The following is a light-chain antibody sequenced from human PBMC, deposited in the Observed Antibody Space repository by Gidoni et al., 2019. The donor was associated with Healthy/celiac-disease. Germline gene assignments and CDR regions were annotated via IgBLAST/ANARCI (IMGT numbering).Light chain of an antibody. CDR2: AAS. V-gene: IGKV1-9*01. J-gene: IGKJ1*01. CDR1: QGISSY. Sequence: DIQLTQSPSFLSASVGDRVTITCRASQGISSYLAWYQQKPGKAPKLLIYAASTLQSGVPSRFSGSGSGTEFTLTISSLQPEDFATYYCQQLNSYPRTVXQGTKVEIK. CDR3: QQLNSYPRT.